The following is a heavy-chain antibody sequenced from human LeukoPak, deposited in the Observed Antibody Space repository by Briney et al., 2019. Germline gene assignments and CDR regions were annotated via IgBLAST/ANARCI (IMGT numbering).Heavy chain of an antibody. CDR3: ARYGPQSDIAAAVMDY. D-gene: IGHD6-13*01. Sequence: GESLKIPCKGSGYSFTSYWIGWVRQMPGKGLEWMGIIYPGDSDTRYSPSFQGQVTISADKSISTAYLQWSSLKASDTAMYYCARYGPQSDIAAAVMDYWGQGTLVTVSS. CDR2: IYPGDSDT. V-gene: IGHV5-51*01. J-gene: IGHJ4*02. CDR1: GYSFTSYW.